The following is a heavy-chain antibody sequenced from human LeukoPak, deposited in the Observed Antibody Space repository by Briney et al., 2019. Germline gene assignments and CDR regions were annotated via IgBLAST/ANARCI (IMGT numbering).Heavy chain of an antibody. D-gene: IGHD2-2*01. CDR1: GGSISSGGYY. Sequence: SETLSLTCTVSGGSISSGGYYWSWIRQHPGKGLEWIGYIYYSGSTYYNPSLKSRVTISVDTSKIQFSLKPSSVTAADTAVYYWASFGFEWDIVVVTAAMLEGWFDPWGQGTLVTVSS. CDR3: ASFGFEWDIVVVTAAMLEGWFDP. V-gene: IGHV4-31*03. J-gene: IGHJ5*02. CDR2: IYYSGST.